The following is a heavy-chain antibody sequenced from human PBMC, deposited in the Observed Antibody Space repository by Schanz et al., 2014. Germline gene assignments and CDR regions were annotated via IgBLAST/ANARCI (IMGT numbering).Heavy chain of an antibody. D-gene: IGHD1-1*01. J-gene: IGHJ4*02. V-gene: IGHV4-59*01. Sequence: QVQLQESGPGLMRPSETLSLTCTVAGASTRGYYWTWIRRTPQHGLQWIGYVYYSGSTSYNPSLESGVSISLDTYTNQFYLRLHSVTAADAGVYYCARDRGTGERYFDHWGQGILVTVSS. CDR2: VYYSGST. CDR1: GASTRGYY. CDR3: ARDRGTGERYFDH.